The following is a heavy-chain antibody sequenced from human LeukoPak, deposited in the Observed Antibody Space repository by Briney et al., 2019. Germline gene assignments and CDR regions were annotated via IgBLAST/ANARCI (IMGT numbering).Heavy chain of an antibody. V-gene: IGHV1-18*01. CDR3: ARDRDYYDSSALGY. D-gene: IGHD3-22*01. J-gene: IGHJ4*02. CDR2: ISAYNGNT. CDR1: VYTFTRYG. Sequence: ASVTVSFKSSVYTFTRYGISWVRQAPGQGGEWVGWISAYNGNTNYEQKLQGRVTMTTATSTTTAYMELRSLRSDDTAVYYCARDRDYYDSSALGYWGQGTLVTVSS.